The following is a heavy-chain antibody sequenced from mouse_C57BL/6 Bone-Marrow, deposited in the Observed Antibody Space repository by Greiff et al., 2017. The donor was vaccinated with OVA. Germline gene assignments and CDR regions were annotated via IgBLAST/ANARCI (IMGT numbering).Heavy chain of an antibody. V-gene: IGHV1-69*01. CDR1: GYTFTSYW. CDR3: ARGEYAYENYLDY. CDR2: IDPSDSCT. Sequence: QVQLQQPGAELVMPGASVKLSCKASGYTFTSYWMHWVKQRPGQGLEWIGEIDPSDSCTTYNQKFKGKSTLTVDKSSSTAYMQLSSLTSEDSAVYYCARGEYAYENYLDYWGQGTTLTVSS. D-gene: IGHD2-2*01. J-gene: IGHJ2*01.